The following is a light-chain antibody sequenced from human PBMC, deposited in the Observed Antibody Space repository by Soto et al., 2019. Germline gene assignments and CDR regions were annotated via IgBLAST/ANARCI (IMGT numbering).Light chain of an antibody. V-gene: IGLV2-14*01. Sequence: QSVLTQPASVSGSPGQSITISCTGTSSDVGGYKYVSWYQHHPNKAPKLMIYEVSNRPSGVSNRFSGSKSGNTASLTISGLQAEDEADYYCLSYTSTNTRVFGGGTKVTVL. CDR3: LSYTSTNTRV. CDR1: SSDVGGYKY. CDR2: EVS. J-gene: IGLJ2*01.